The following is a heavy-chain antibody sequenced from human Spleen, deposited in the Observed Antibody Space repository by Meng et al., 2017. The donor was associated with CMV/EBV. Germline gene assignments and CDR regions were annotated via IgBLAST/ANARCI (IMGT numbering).Heavy chain of an antibody. V-gene: IGHV1-18*04. D-gene: IGHD2-2*01. CDR2: ISTYNGNT. J-gene: IGHJ5*02. CDR3: ARGGYQQLSRRWWFDP. CDR1: GYTFTAYH. Sequence: ASVKVSCKASGYTFTAYHVHWLRQAPGQGLEWVGWISTYNGNTNYAQKSQGRVTLTTDTSPSTAYMELKSLLSDDTAAYYCARGGYQQLSRRWWFDPWGQGTLVTVSS.